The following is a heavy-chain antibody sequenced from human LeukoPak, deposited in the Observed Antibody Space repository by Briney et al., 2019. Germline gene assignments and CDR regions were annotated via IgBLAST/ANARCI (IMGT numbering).Heavy chain of an antibody. D-gene: IGHD6-13*01. CDR1: GFTFSSYE. J-gene: IGHJ4*02. CDR3: ASEGSIAAAVDY. Sequence: PGGSLRLSCAASGFTFSSYEMNWVRQAPGKGLEWVSYISSSGSTIYYADSVKGRFTISRDNAKNSLYLQMNSLRAEDTAVYYCASEGSIAAAVDYWGQGTPVIVSP. CDR2: ISSSGSTI. V-gene: IGHV3-48*03.